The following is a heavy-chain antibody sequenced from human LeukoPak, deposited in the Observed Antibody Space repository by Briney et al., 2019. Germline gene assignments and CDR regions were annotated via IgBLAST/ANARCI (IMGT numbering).Heavy chain of an antibody. V-gene: IGHV3-66*01. J-gene: IGHJ3*02. CDR3: ARVRGNYYDSSGYPDAFDI. CDR1: GFTVRSNY. D-gene: IGHD3-22*01. CDR2: IYSGGSA. Sequence: GGSLRLSCAASGFTVRSNYMNWVRQAPGKGLEWVSLIYSGGSAEYAVSVKGRFTISRDNSKNTLYLQMDSLRVEDTAVYYCARVRGNYYDSSGYPDAFDIWGQGTTVTVSS.